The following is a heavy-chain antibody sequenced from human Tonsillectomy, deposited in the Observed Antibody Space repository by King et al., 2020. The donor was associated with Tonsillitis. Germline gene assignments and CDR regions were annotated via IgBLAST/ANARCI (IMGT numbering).Heavy chain of an antibody. CDR3: TRCLGWTLFGELPFYYYYGMDV. D-gene: IGHD3-10*02. V-gene: IGHV3-49*05. Sequence: VQLVESGGGLVKPGRSLRLSCTASGFTFGDYAMSWFRQAPGKGLEWVGFIRSKAYGGTTEYAASVKGRFTISRDDSKSIAYLQMNSLKTEDTAVYYCTRCLGWTLFGELPFYYYYGMDVWGQGTTVTVSS. CDR1: GFTFGDYA. J-gene: IGHJ6*02. CDR2: IRSKAYGGTT.